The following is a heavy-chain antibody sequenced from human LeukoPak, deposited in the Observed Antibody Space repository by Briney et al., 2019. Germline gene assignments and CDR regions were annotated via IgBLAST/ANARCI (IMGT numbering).Heavy chain of an antibody. CDR1: GFTVSSNY. D-gene: IGHD6-19*01. J-gene: IGHJ4*02. Sequence: GGSLRLSWAASGFTVSSNYMSWVRQAPGKGLEWVSVIYSGGSTYYADSVKGRFTISRDNSKNTLYLQMTSLRAEDTAVYYCARDSSSGGYNLGLGYWGQGTLVTVSS. CDR2: IYSGGST. CDR3: ARDSSSGGYNLGLGY. V-gene: IGHV3-66*01.